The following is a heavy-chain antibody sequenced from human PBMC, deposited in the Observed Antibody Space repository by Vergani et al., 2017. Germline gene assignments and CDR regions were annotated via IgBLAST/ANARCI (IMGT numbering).Heavy chain of an antibody. CDR2: IYYSGST. V-gene: IGHV4-59*01. J-gene: IGHJ6*03. D-gene: IGHD3-16*01. CDR1: GGSISSYY. CDR3: AREVWGNDYYYYYMDV. Sequence: QVQLQESGPGLVKPSDTLSLTCTVSGGSISSYYWSWIRQPPGKGLEWIGYIYYSGSTNYNPSLKSRVTISVDTSKNQFSLKLSSVTAADTAVYYCAREVWGNDYYYYYMDVWGKXP.